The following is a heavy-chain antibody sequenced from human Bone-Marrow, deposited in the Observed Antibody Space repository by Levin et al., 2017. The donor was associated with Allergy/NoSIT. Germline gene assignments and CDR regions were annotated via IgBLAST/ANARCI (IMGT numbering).Heavy chain of an antibody. Sequence: SCTVSGGSISSANYYWGWIRQSPGKGLEWIGSIYYSGSTYYNPSLKSRVTISVDTSNNQFSLNLSSVTAADTTVYYCATAPREDYDSSGYYFFESWGQGNLVTVSS. V-gene: IGHV4-39*01. D-gene: IGHD3-22*01. CDR1: GGSISSANYY. J-gene: IGHJ4*02. CDR3: ATAPREDYDSSGYYFFES. CDR2: IYYSGST.